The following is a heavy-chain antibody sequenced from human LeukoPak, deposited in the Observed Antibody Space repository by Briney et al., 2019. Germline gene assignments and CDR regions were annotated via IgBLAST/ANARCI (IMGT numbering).Heavy chain of an antibody. D-gene: IGHD4-17*01. CDR3: ARYPTRDYATYAFDY. Sequence: SETLSLTCTVSGGSISSSSYYWGWIRQPPGKGLEWIGSIYYSGSTYYNPSLKSRVTISVDTSKNQFSLKLSSVTAADTAVYYCARYPTRDYATYAFDYWGQGTLVTVSS. V-gene: IGHV4-39*07. J-gene: IGHJ4*02. CDR2: IYYSGST. CDR1: GGSISSSSYY.